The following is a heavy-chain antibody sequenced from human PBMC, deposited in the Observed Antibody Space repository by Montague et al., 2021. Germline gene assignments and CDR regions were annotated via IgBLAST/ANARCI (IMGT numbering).Heavy chain of an antibody. Sequence: TLSLTCTVSGGSISSGGYYWSWIRQLSGKGLEWIGYIFYSGNTYYNPSLKSRVTISVDTSKSQFSLKLSSVTAADTAVYYCARAEDYYGSGSYLGFDYWGQGTLVTVSS. CDR1: GGSISSGGYY. CDR3: ARAEDYYGSGSYLGFDY. V-gene: IGHV4-31*03. CDR2: IFYSGNT. D-gene: IGHD3-10*01. J-gene: IGHJ4*02.